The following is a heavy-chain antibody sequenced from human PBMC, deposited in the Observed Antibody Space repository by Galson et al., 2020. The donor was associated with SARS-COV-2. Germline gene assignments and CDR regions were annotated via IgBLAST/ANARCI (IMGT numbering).Heavy chain of an antibody. Sequence: QLGESLKISCVASGFTFSSYWMSWVRQAPGKGLEWVANIKQDGSEKYYVDSVKGRFTISRDNAKNSLYLQMNSLRAEDTAVYYCARVGSSSWYFDYWGQGTLVTVSS. CDR3: ARVGSSSWYFDY. CDR2: IKQDGSEK. CDR1: GFTFSSYW. J-gene: IGHJ4*02. V-gene: IGHV3-7*01. D-gene: IGHD6-13*01.